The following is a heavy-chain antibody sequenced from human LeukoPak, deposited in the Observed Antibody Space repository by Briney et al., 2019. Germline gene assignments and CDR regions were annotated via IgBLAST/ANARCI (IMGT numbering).Heavy chain of an antibody. CDR1: GFTFSSYG. J-gene: IGHJ3*02. CDR2: IRYDGSNK. V-gene: IGHV3-30*02. D-gene: IGHD5-12*01. CDR3: VKQKRLYSDYDYDAFDI. Sequence: GGSLRLSCAASGFTFSSYGMHWVRQAPGKGLEWVAFIRYDGSNKYYTDSVKGRFSISRDNSKDTLYLRMNSLRTEDTAVYYCVKQKRLYSDYDYDAFDIWGQGTMVTVSS.